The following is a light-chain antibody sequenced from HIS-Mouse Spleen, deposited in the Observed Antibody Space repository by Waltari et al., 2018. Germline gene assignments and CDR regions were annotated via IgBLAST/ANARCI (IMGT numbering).Light chain of an antibody. V-gene: IGKV3-15*01. CDR2: GAS. Sequence: EIVMTQSPATLSVSPGDRATISCRASQSVSSNLAWYQQKPGQPPRLLIYGASTRATGIPARFSGSGSGTEFTLTISSMQSEDFAVYYCQQYNNWPPWTFGQGTKVEIK. J-gene: IGKJ1*01. CDR1: QSVSSN. CDR3: QQYNNWPPWT.